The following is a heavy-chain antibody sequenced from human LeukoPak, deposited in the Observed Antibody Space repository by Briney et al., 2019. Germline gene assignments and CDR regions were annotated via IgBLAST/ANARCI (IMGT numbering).Heavy chain of an antibody. CDR2: IDWDDDK. V-gene: IGHV2-70*04. D-gene: IGHD3-22*01. J-gene: IGHJ4*02. CDR1: GFSLSTSGMR. Sequence: ESGPALVKPTQTLTLTCTFSGFSLSTSGMRVSWIRQPPGKALEWLARIDWDDDKFYSTSLKTRLTISKDTSKNQVVLTMTNMDPVDTATYYCARHSNYYDSSGYYYYFDYRGQGTLVTVSS. CDR3: ARHSNYYDSSGYYYYFDY.